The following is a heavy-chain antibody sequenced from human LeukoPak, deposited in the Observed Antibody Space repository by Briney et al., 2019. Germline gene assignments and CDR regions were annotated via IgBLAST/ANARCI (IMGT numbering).Heavy chain of an antibody. D-gene: IGHD3-10*01. CDR3: ARHSGSTTRLGYYYYYMDV. V-gene: IGHV5-51*01. Sequence: GESLKISCKGSGYSFTSYWVGWVRQMPGKGLEWMGIIYPGDSDTRYSPSFQGQVTISADKSISTAYLQWSSLKASDTAMYYCARHSGSTTRLGYYYYYMDVWGKGTTVTVSS. CDR1: GYSFTSYW. CDR2: IYPGDSDT. J-gene: IGHJ6*03.